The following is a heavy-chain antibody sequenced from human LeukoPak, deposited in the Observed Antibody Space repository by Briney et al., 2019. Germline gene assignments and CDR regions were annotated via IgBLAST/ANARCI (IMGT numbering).Heavy chain of an antibody. Sequence: SETLSLTYTVSGGSISSGDYYWSWIRQPPGKGLEWIGYIYYSGSTNYNPSLKSRVTISVDTSKNQFSLKLSSVTAADTAVYYCARESHSGYGVVDYWGQGTLVTVSS. V-gene: IGHV4-61*08. CDR1: GGSISSGDYY. CDR2: IYYSGST. CDR3: ARESHSGYGVVDY. D-gene: IGHD5-12*01. J-gene: IGHJ4*02.